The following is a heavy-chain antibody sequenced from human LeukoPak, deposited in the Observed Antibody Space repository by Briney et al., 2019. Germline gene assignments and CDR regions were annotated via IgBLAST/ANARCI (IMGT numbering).Heavy chain of an antibody. CDR2: FNPDSGGA. Sequence: ASVKVSCKASGYTFTGNFMHWLRQAPGQGLEWMGLFNPDSGGANYAQKFQGRVTMTRDTSISTAYMELSRLRSDDTAVYYCARGTDCSGGSCLDYWGQGTLVTVSS. CDR1: GYTFTGNF. CDR3: ARGTDCSGGSCLDY. J-gene: IGHJ4*02. V-gene: IGHV1-2*06. D-gene: IGHD2-15*01.